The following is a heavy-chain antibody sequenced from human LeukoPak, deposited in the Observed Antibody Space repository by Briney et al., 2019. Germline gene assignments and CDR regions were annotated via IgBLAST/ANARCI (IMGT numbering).Heavy chain of an antibody. CDR3: AISYYSNYGPDY. J-gene: IGHJ4*02. V-gene: IGHV3-30*03. Sequence: GRSLRLSCAASGFTFSSYGMHWVRQAPGKGLEWVAVISYDGSNKYYADSVKGRFTISRDNSKNTLYLQMNSLRAEDTAVCYCAISYYSNYGPDYWGQGTLVTVSS. CDR2: ISYDGSNK. D-gene: IGHD4-4*01. CDR1: GFTFSSYG.